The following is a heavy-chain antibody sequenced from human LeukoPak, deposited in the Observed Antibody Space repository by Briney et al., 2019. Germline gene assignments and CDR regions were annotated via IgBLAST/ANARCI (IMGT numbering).Heavy chain of an antibody. CDR3: ARDWGIAAAANDY. V-gene: IGHV3-64*01. J-gene: IGHJ4*02. CDR1: GFTFSSYA. CDR2: ISSNGGST. Sequence: PGGSLRLSCAASGFTFSSYAMHWVRQAPGKGLEYVSAISSNGGSTYYANSVKGRFTISRDNSKNTLYLQMNSLRAGDTAVYYCARDWGIAAAANDYWGQGTLVTVSS. D-gene: IGHD6-13*01.